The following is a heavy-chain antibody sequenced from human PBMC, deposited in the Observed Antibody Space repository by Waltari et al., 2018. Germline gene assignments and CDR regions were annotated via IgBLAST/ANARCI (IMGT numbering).Heavy chain of an antibody. CDR3: ARVPPDGYTYFDD. V-gene: IGHV6-1*01. Sequence: QVQLQQSGPGLVKPSPTLSLPCAIPGDSVSSKPAAWNWIRQSPSRGLEWLGRTYYLSRVLSKYSESVRRRVTINQETSGIQFSLQQSSVSPEDTAVYDCARVPPDGYTYFDDWGQGTLVTVSS. D-gene: IGHD3-16*01. J-gene: IGHJ4*02. CDR1: GDSVSSKPAA. CDR2: TYYLSRVLS.